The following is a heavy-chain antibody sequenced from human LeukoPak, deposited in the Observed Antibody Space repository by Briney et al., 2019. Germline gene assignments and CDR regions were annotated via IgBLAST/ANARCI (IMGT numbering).Heavy chain of an antibody. CDR2: IYPGDSDT. CDR3: ARGRDGYNWWGEQAGVDY. D-gene: IGHD5-24*01. CDR1: GYIFTNYW. Sequence: GESLKISCKASGYIFTNYWIGWVRQMPGKGLEWMAIIYPGDSDTRYSPSFQGQVTISADKSISTAYLQWSSLKASDTAMYYCARGRDGYNWWGEQAGVDYWGQGTLVTVSS. J-gene: IGHJ4*02. V-gene: IGHV5-51*01.